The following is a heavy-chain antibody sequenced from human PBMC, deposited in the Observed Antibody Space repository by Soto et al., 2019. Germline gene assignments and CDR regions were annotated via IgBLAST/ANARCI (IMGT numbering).Heavy chain of an antibody. Sequence: PGGSLRLSCAASGFTFSSYEMNWVRQAPGKGLEWVSYISSSGSTIYYADSVKGRFTISRDNAKNSLYLQMNSLRAEDTAVYYCARDEFRYFDWLLGSGWFDPWGQGTLVTVSS. J-gene: IGHJ5*02. D-gene: IGHD3-9*01. CDR1: GFTFSSYE. V-gene: IGHV3-48*03. CDR2: ISSSGSTI. CDR3: ARDEFRYFDWLLGSGWFDP.